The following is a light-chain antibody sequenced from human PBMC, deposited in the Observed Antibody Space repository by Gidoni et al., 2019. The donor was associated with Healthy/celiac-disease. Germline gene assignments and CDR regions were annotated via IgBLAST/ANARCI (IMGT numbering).Light chain of an antibody. CDR1: SSNIGAGYD. Sequence: QSVLPQPPSVSGPPGQRFTISCTGSSSNIGAGYDVHWYQQLPGTAPKLLIYGNSNRPSGVPDRFSGSKSGTSASLAITGLQAEDEADYYCQSYDSSLSGWDVVFGGGTKLTVL. CDR3: QSYDSSLSGWDVV. J-gene: IGLJ2*01. V-gene: IGLV1-40*01. CDR2: GNS.